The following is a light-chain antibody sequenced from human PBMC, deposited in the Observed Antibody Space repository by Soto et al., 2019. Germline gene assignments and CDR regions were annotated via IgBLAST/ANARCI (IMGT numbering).Light chain of an antibody. CDR2: DAS. J-gene: IGKJ5*01. Sequence: IVLTRSPASLSLSPGERAALAGMGSQSVSSYLAWYQQKPGQAPRLLIYDASNRATGIPARFSGSGSGTDFTLTISSLEPEDFAVYYCQQRSNWPLITFGQGTRLEIK. CDR3: QQRSNWPLIT. V-gene: IGKV3-11*01. CDR1: QSVSSY.